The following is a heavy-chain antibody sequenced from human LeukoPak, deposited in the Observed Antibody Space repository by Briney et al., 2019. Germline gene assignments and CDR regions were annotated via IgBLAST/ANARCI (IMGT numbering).Heavy chain of an antibody. CDR1: GGSISSYY. Sequence: SETLSLTCTVSGGSISSYYWSWIRQPPGKGLEWIGYIYYSGSTNYNPSLKSRVTISVDTSKNQFSLKLGSVTAADTAVYYCARGYSSSWYRNYYHYGMDVWGQGTTVTVSS. V-gene: IGHV4-59*01. CDR2: IYYSGST. D-gene: IGHD6-13*01. CDR3: ARGYSSSWYRNYYHYGMDV. J-gene: IGHJ6*02.